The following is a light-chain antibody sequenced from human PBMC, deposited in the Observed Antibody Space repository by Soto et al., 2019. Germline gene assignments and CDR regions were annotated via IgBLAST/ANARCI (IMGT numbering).Light chain of an antibody. V-gene: IGKV3-20*01. Sequence: EFVSTQSPGTLSLSPGERATLSCRASQSVSSSYLAWYQQKPGQAPMLLIYGASSRATGIPDRYSGSGSGTDLTLTISRLEPEDFAVYYCQQYGSSPNTFGRGTKLEIK. CDR1: QSVSSSY. CDR2: GAS. J-gene: IGKJ2*01. CDR3: QQYGSSPNT.